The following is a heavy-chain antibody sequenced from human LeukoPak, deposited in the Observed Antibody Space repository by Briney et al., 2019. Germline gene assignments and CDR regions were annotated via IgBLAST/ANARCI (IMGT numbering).Heavy chain of an antibody. CDR1: GYTFTSYY. V-gene: IGHV1-46*03. Sequence: ASVKVSCKASGYTFTSYYMHWVRQAPGQGLEWMGIINPSGGSTSYAQKFQGRVTMTRDTSTSTVYMELSSLRSEDTAVYYCAREGNLGYCSSTSCLTNWFDPWGQGTLVTVSS. CDR3: AREGNLGYCSSTSCLTNWFDP. CDR2: INPSGGST. J-gene: IGHJ5*02. D-gene: IGHD2-2*01.